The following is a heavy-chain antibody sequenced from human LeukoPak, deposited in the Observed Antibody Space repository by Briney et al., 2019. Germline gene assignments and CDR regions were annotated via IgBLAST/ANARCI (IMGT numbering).Heavy chain of an antibody. V-gene: IGHV4-34*01. Sequence: SETLSLTCAVYGGSFSGYYWSWIRQPPGKGLEWIGEINHSGSTNYNPSLKSRVTISVDTSKNQFSLKLSSVTAADTAVYYCARVYYDSSGYYLNPNWFDPWGQGTLVTVSS. CDR3: ARVYYDSSGYYLNPNWFDP. D-gene: IGHD3-22*01. J-gene: IGHJ5*02. CDR2: INHSGST. CDR1: GGSFSGYY.